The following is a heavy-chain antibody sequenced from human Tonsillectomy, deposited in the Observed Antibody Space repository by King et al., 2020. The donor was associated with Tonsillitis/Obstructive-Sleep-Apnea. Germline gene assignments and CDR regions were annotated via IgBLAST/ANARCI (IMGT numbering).Heavy chain of an antibody. Sequence: QLVQSGAEVKKPGASVKVSCKASGYTVTSYYMHWVRQAPGQGLEWMGIINPSGGSTSYAQKFQGRVTMTRDTSTSTVYRELSSLRSEDTAVYYCARDVSSSWYYYYYYMDVWGKGTTVTVSS. CDR1: GYTVTSYY. CDR3: ARDVSSSWYYYYYYMDV. CDR2: INPSGGST. D-gene: IGHD6-13*01. J-gene: IGHJ6*03. V-gene: IGHV1-46*01.